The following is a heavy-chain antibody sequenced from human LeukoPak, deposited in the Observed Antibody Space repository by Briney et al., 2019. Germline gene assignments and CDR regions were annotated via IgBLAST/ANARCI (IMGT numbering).Heavy chain of an antibody. Sequence: GGSLRLSCEASGLSFTNYAMMWVRPAPGKGLQWISTLTGYGGAYYADSGEGRFIISRDISKNTMFLQMYSLRAEDTAVYYCAKGAAAGKVDWSDPWGQGTLVTVSS. CDR3: AKGAAAGKVDWSDP. J-gene: IGHJ5*02. V-gene: IGHV3-23*01. D-gene: IGHD6-13*01. CDR2: LTGYGGA. CDR1: GLSFTNYA.